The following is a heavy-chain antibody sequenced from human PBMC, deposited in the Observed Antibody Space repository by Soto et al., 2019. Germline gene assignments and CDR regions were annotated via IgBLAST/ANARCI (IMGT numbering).Heavy chain of an antibody. Sequence: SETLSLTCTVSGVSISDTSYYWGWIRQPPGKRLEWIGSIYYSGNTYYNPSLKSRLTISVDSSKNQFSLNMTSVTAADTAVYYCARRGSFWGPGTLVTVSS. CDR1: GVSISDTSYY. CDR2: IYYSGNT. D-gene: IGHD3-16*01. J-gene: IGHJ4*02. V-gene: IGHV4-39*01. CDR3: ARRGSF.